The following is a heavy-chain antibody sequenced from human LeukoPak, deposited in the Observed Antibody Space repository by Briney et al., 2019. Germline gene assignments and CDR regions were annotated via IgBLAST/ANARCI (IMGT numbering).Heavy chain of an antibody. Sequence: ASVTVSCQASGYTFTGYYLHWVRQAPGQGLEWMGWINPHSGGTNYAQKFQGRVTMTRDTSISTAYMELSRLRSDDTAVYYCARAGIVVVPAAIGYYWGQGTLVTVSS. D-gene: IGHD2-2*02. V-gene: IGHV1-2*02. CDR3: ARAGIVVVPAAIGYY. CDR1: GYTFTGYY. J-gene: IGHJ4*02. CDR2: INPHSGGT.